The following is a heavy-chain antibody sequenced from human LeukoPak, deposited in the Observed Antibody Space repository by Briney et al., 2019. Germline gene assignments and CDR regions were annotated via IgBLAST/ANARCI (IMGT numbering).Heavy chain of an antibody. CDR3: VTGGMNLNLNLDY. CDR1: GYTLTELS. J-gene: IGHJ4*02. V-gene: IGHV1-24*01. CDR2: FDPEDGET. Sequence: ASVKVSCKVSGYTLTELSMHWVRQAPGKGLEWMGGFDPEDGETIYAQKFQGRVTMTEDTSTDTAYMELSSLRSEDTAVYYCVTGGMNLNLNLDYWGQGTLVTVSS. D-gene: IGHD1-14*01.